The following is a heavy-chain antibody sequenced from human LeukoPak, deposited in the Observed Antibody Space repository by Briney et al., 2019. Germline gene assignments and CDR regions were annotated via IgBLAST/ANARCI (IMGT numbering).Heavy chain of an antibody. V-gene: IGHV4-31*03. Sequence: SETLSLTCTLSGAFFNCDDQYWNWIRQSPGEGLEWIGSIRTSGMLYNNPSLEGRVTMSRDPSKNQFSLTMNSVTTADTAVFFCSRGLPSRKLGSWGQKILLTVSS. CDR1: GAFFNCDDQY. D-gene: IGHD2-2*01. J-gene: IGHJ4*02. CDR2: IRTSGML. CDR3: SRGLPSRKLGS.